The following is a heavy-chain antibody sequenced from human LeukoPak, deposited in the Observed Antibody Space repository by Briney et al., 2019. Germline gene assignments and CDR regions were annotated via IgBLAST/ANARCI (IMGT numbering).Heavy chain of an antibody. CDR1: GGSISRYY. CDR3: ARHGRYSSSVY. D-gene: IGHD6-6*01. CDR2: IYYSGST. J-gene: IGHJ4*02. V-gene: IGHV4-59*08. Sequence: ASETLSLTCTVSGGSISRYYWSWVRQPPGKGLEWIGYIYYSGSTNYNPSLKSRVTISVDTSKNQFSLKLSSVTAADTAVYYCARHGRYSSSVYWGQGTLVTVSS.